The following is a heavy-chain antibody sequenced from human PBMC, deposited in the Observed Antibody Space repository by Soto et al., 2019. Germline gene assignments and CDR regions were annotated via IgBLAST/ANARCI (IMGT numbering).Heavy chain of an antibody. CDR2: INHSGST. CDR3: ARIAAAANFDY. CDR1: GGSFSGYY. D-gene: IGHD6-13*01. V-gene: IGHV4-34*01. Sequence: SETLSLTCAVYGGSFSGYYWNWIRQPPGKGLEWIGEINHSGSTNYNPSLKSRVTISVDTSKNQFSLKLSSVTAADTAVYYCARIAAAANFDYWGQGTLVTVSS. J-gene: IGHJ4*02.